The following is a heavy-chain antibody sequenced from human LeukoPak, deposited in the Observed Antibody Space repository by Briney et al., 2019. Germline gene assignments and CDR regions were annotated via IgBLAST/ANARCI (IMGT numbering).Heavy chain of an antibody. Sequence: GGSLRLSCAASGFTFSSYAMHWVRQAPGKGLEWVAVLSYDGSNKYYADSVKGRFTISRDNSKNTLYLQMNSLRAEDTAVYYCAREGQSEATLDYWGQGTLVTVSS. CDR2: LSYDGSNK. J-gene: IGHJ4*02. CDR1: GFTFSSYA. V-gene: IGHV3-30*04. D-gene: IGHD5-12*01. CDR3: AREGQSEATLDY.